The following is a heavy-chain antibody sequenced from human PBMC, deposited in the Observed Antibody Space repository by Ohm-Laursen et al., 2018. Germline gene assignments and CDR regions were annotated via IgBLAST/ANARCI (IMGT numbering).Heavy chain of an antibody. Sequence: SLRLSCSASGFIVSDNHMSWVRQAPGKGLEWVSVLYSGGEIYYADSVKGRFTISRDKSKNTLSLQMNSLRPEDTAVYYCARDGPHTRKWYFDLWGRGTLVTVSS. CDR1: GFIVSDNH. V-gene: IGHV3-53*01. J-gene: IGHJ2*01. CDR3: ARDGPHTRKWYFDL. CDR2: LYSGGEI.